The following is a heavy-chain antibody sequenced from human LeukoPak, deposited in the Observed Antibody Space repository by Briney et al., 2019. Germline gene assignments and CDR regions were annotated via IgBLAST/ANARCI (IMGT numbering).Heavy chain of an antibody. D-gene: IGHD3-10*02. V-gene: IGHV3-48*03. Sequence: GGSLRLSCAASGFTFSSYEMNWVRQAPGKGLEWVSYISSSGSTIYYADSVKGRFTISRDNAKNSLYLQMNSLRAEDTADYSAELGITMIGGVWGKGTTVTISS. CDR3: AELGITMIGGV. J-gene: IGHJ6*04. CDR1: GFTFSSYE. CDR2: ISSSGSTI.